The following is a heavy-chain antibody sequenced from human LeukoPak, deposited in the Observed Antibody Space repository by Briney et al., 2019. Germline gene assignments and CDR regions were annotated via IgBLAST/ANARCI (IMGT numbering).Heavy chain of an antibody. CDR2: INPNSGGT. J-gene: IGHJ3*02. D-gene: IGHD1-7*01. CDR1: GYTFTGYY. Sequence: ASVKVSCKASGYTFTGYYMHWVRQAPGQGLEWMGWINPNSGGTNYAQKFQGRVTMTRDTSISTAYMELSRLRSDDTAVYYCARESVRNYVGRGAFDIWGQGTMVTVSS. V-gene: IGHV1-2*02. CDR3: ARESVRNYVGRGAFDI.